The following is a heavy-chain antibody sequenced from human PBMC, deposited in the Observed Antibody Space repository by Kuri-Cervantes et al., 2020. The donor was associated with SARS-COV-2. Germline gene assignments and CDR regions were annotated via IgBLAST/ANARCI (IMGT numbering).Heavy chain of an antibody. CDR2: INHSGST. CDR1: GGSFSGYY. Sequence: SQTLSLTCAVYGGSFSGYYMSWIRQPPGKGLEWIGEINHSGSTNYNPSLKSRVTISVDKSKNQFSLKLSPVTAADTAVYYCAVVILTTVFDYWGQGTLVTVSS. D-gene: IGHD4-17*01. V-gene: IGHV4-34*01. CDR3: AVVILTTVFDY. J-gene: IGHJ4*02.